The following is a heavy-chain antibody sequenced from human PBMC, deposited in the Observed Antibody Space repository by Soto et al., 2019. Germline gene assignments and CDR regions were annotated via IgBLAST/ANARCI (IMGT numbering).Heavy chain of an antibody. CDR3: ASRDPGTSVDY. V-gene: IGHV4-4*02. Sequence: NPSETLSLTCAVSGGSFTSNNWWAWVRQPPGQGLEWIGDIYRTGSTNYNTSLKSRVTISLDKSENQFSLKVTALTAADTAVYYCASRDPGTSVDYWGQGTLVTVSS. J-gene: IGHJ4*02. CDR2: IYRTGST. CDR1: GGSFTSNNW. D-gene: IGHD1-7*01.